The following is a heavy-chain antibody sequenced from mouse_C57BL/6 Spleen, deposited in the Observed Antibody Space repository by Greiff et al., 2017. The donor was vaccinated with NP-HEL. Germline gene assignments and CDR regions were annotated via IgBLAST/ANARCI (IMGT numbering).Heavy chain of an antibody. D-gene: IGHD2-1*01. CDR1: GYTFTDHT. Sequence: VKLVESDAELVKPGASVKISCKVSGYTFTDHTIHWMKQRPEQGLEWIGYIYPRDGSTKYNEKFKGKATLTADKSSSTAYMQLNSLTSEDSAVYFCAKRGIYGNYFDYWGQGTTLTVSS. CDR3: AKRGIYGNYFDY. J-gene: IGHJ2*01. V-gene: IGHV1-78*01. CDR2: IYPRDGST.